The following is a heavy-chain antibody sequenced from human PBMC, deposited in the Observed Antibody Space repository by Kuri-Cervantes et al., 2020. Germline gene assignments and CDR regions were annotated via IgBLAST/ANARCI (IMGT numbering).Heavy chain of an antibody. D-gene: IGHD1-26*01. Sequence: GGSLRLSCAASGFTFSDYYMSWVRQAPGKGLVWVSRIKSDGSNTNYADSVKGRFTISRDNAKNTLYLQMNSLRAEDTAVYYCARERVGDTDYFDYWGQGTLVTVSS. CDR2: IKSDGSNT. J-gene: IGHJ4*02. CDR1: GFTFSDYY. V-gene: IGHV3-74*01. CDR3: ARERVGDTDYFDY.